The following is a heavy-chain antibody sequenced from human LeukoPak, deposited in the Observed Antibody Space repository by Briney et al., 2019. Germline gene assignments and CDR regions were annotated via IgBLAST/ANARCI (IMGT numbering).Heavy chain of an antibody. CDR2: ISRNSGSI. CDR1: GFTFDDYA. J-gene: IGHJ4*02. V-gene: IGHV3-9*01. CDR3: AIFGVAHPDY. Sequence: GGSLRLSCAASGFTFDDYAMHWVRQAPGKGLEWVSGISRNSGSIGYADSVKGRFTISRDNAKNSLYLQMNSLRAEDTALYYCAIFGVAHPDYWGQGTLVTVSS. D-gene: IGHD3-3*01.